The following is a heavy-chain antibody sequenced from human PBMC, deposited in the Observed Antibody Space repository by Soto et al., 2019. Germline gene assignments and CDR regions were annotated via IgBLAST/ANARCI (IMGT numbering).Heavy chain of an antibody. CDR3: ARGGGWYVWFDP. CDR2: INAGNGNT. D-gene: IGHD6-19*01. Sequence: QVQLVQSGAEEKKPGASVKVSCKASGYTFTSYAMHWVRQAPGQRLEWMGGINAGNGNTKYSQKFQGRVTITRDTSASTAYMELSSLRSEDTAVYYCARGGGWYVWFDPWGQGTLVTVSS. CDR1: GYTFTSYA. J-gene: IGHJ5*02. V-gene: IGHV1-3*05.